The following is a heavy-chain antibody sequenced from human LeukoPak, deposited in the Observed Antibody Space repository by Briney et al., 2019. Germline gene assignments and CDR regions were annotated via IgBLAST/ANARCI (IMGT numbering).Heavy chain of an antibody. CDR3: ARRRDDGDFYYYYGMDV. J-gene: IGHJ6*02. Sequence: SQTLSLTCTVSGGSISSGSSYWTWIRQPPGKGLEWIGEIYHSGSTNYNPSLKSRVTISVDKSKNQFSLKLSSVTAADTAVYYCARRRDDGDFYYYYGMDVWGQGTTVTVSS. CDR1: GGSISSGSSY. V-gene: IGHV4-39*07. CDR2: IYHSGST. D-gene: IGHD4-17*01.